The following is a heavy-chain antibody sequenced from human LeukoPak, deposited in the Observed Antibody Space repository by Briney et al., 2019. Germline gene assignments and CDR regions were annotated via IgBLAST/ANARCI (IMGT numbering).Heavy chain of an antibody. CDR1: GFTVSSNY. CDR2: IYSGGST. CDR3: AIEMATNPGYFDY. V-gene: IGHV3-66*01. J-gene: IGHJ4*02. D-gene: IGHD5-24*01. Sequence: GGSLRLSCAASGFTVSSNYMSWVRQAPGKGLEWVSVIYSGGSTYYADSVKGRFTISRDNSKNTLYLQMNSLRAEDTAVYYCAIEMATNPGYFDYWGQGTLVTVSS.